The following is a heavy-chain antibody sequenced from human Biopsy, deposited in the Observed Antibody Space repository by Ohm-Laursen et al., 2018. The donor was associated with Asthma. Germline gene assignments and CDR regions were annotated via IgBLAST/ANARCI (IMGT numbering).Heavy chain of an antibody. D-gene: IGHD6-6*01. CDR1: GFTFSNYV. V-gene: IGHV3-30-3*01. J-gene: IGHJ4*02. CDR3: ARGKTWGRSYYFDY. Sequence: SLRLSCTASGFTFSNYVVSWVRQAPGKGLEWVAGIFFDGSNKYYADSVKGRFTISRDNSKDTLYLQVNSLRGDDTAVYYCARGKTWGRSYYFDYWGQGTLVTVSS. CDR2: IFFDGSNK.